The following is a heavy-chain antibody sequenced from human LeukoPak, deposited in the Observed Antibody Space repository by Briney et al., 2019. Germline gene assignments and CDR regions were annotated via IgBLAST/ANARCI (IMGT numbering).Heavy chain of an antibody. CDR3: ARGTSSSWYSRY. V-gene: IGHV3-21*01. J-gene: IGHJ4*02. Sequence: GGSLRLSCEASGFTFTTYWMTWVRQAPGKGLEWVSSISSSSSYIYYADSVKGRFTISRDNAKNSLYLQMNSLRAEDTAVYYCARGTSSSWYSRYWGQGTLVTVSS. CDR1: GFTFTTYW. D-gene: IGHD6-13*01. CDR2: ISSSSSYI.